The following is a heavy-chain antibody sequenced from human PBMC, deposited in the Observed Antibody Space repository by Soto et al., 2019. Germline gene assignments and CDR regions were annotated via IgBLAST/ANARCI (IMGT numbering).Heavy chain of an antibody. CDR2: IRSKANSYAT. CDR3: TTGSQNYDFWSDPDCAFDI. Sequence: GGFLRLSCAASGFTFSGSARHWVRQASGKRLEWVGRIRSKANSYATAYAASVKGRFTISRDDSKNTAYLQMNSLKTEDTAVYYCTTGSQNYDFWSDPDCAFDIWGQGTMVTVSS. D-gene: IGHD3-3*01. V-gene: IGHV3-73*01. J-gene: IGHJ3*02. CDR1: GFTFSGSA.